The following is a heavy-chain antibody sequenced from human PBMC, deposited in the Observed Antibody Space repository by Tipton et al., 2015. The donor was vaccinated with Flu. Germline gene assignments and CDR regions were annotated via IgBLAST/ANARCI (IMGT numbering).Heavy chain of an antibody. CDR2: MFQGGSS. CDR3: ARDQEGVTGSGWYFDL. Sequence: TLSLTCTVSGGSMSNYYWSWLRQPPGKGLEWIGYMFQGGSSNYNPSLKSRVTISEDTSKNQFSLKLNSVTAADTAVYYCARDQEGVTGSGWYFDLWGRGTLVTVSS. J-gene: IGHJ2*01. CDR1: GGSMSNYY. D-gene: IGHD3-10*01. V-gene: IGHV4-59*01.